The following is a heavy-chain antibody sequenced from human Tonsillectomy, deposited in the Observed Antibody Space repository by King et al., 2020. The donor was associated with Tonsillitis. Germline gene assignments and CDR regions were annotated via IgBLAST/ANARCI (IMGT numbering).Heavy chain of an antibody. CDR1: GFTFSSYA. J-gene: IGHJ4*02. Sequence: VQLVESGGGVVQPGRSLRLSCAASGFTFSSYAMHWVRQAPGKGLEWVAVISYDGSNKYYADSVKGRFTISRDNSKNTLYLQMNSLRAEDTAVYYCAGSGGHDYWGQGTLVTVSS. CDR2: ISYDGSNK. CDR3: AGSGGHDY. D-gene: IGHD3-10*01. V-gene: IGHV3-30-3*01.